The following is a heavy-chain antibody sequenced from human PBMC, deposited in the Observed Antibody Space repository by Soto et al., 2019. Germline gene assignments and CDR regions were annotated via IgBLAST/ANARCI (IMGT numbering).Heavy chain of an antibody. CDR3: ARHISSSWSSMDV. Sequence: GESLKISCKGSGYSFTSYWIAWVRQMPGKGLEWMGIIYPSDSDTRYSPSLQGQVTISADKSISTAYLQWSSLKASDTAMYYCARHISSSWSSMDVWGQGTTVTVSS. D-gene: IGHD6-13*01. J-gene: IGHJ6*02. V-gene: IGHV5-51*01. CDR1: GYSFTSYW. CDR2: IYPSDSDT.